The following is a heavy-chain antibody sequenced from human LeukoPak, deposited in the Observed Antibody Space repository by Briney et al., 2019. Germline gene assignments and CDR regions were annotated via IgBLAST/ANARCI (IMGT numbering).Heavy chain of an antibody. J-gene: IGHJ3*02. V-gene: IGHV4-59*01. Sequence: SETLSLTCTVSGGSISSYYWSWIRQPPGKGLEWIGYIYYSGSTNYNPSLKSRVTISVDTSKNQFSLKLSSVTAADTAVYYCARGDYGGNSVGAFDIWGQGTMVTVSS. CDR1: GGSISSYY. D-gene: IGHD4-23*01. CDR3: ARGDYGGNSVGAFDI. CDR2: IYYSGST.